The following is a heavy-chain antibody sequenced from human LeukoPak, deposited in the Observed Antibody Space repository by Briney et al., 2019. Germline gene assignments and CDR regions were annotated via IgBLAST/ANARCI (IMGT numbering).Heavy chain of an antibody. CDR2: IYTSGGT. CDR3: ARGPGNRSSEAFDI. CDR1: GGSISSVSYY. Sequence: SQTLSLTCTVSGGSISSVSYYWSWIRQPAGKGLEWIGRIYTSGGTNYNPSLKSRVTISVDTSKNQFSLKLSSVTAADTAVYYCARGPGNRSSEAFDIWGQGTMVTVSS. D-gene: IGHD2/OR15-2a*01. V-gene: IGHV4-61*02. J-gene: IGHJ3*02.